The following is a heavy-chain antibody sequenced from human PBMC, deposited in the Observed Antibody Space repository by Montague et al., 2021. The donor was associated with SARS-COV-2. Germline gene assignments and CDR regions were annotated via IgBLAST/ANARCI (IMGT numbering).Heavy chain of an antibody. CDR2: VYYSRSS. D-gene: IGHD1-26*01. CDR1: GDSVSHDF. CDR3: VRDPAPSGSGTFYVY. Sequence: SETLSLTCTVSGDSVSHDFWTWIRQPPGKGLEWIGYVYYSRSSSYNPSLRGRVSIAVDTSKNQFSLRLSTVTAADTAIYYCVRDPAPSGSGTFYVYWGQGTLVAVSS. J-gene: IGHJ4*02. V-gene: IGHV4-59*02.